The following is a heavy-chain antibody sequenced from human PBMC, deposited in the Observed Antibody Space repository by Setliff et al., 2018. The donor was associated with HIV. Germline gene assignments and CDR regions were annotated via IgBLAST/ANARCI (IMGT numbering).Heavy chain of an antibody. V-gene: IGHV4-4*07. D-gene: IGHD2-15*01. CDR3: ARVFPPIRGAPFGTPPGAFDI. J-gene: IGHJ3*02. CDR2: IYSSGSS. CDR1: GGSMSTYY. Sequence: SETLSLTCSVSGGSMSTYYWSWIRQPAGKGLEWIGRIYSSGSSIYNPSLRSRVTMSVDTSKSQLSLKLTSVTAADTAVYYCARVFPPIRGAPFGTPPGAFDIWGQGTMVTVSS.